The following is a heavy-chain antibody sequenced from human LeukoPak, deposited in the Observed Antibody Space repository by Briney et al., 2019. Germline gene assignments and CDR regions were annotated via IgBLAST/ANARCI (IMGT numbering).Heavy chain of an antibody. D-gene: IGHD2-8*01. Sequence: ASVKVSCKASGYTFTSYDINWVRQATGQGLEWMGWISTYNGNTNYAQKLQGRVTMTTDTSTSTAYMELRSLRSEDTAVYYCAETHGVPWGQGTLVTVSS. V-gene: IGHV1-18*01. CDR3: AETHGVP. J-gene: IGHJ4*02. CDR2: ISTYNGNT. CDR1: GYTFTSYD.